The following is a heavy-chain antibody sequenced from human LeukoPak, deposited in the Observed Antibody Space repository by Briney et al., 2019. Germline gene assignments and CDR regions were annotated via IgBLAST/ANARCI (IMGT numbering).Heavy chain of an antibody. CDR2: ISSGSTYI. CDR3: ARENHGSFDY. V-gene: IGHV3-21*01. CDR1: GFSFSTYY. Sequence: PGGSLRLSCAASGFSFSTYYVNWVRQARGKGLEWVSCISSGSTYIFYADSVRGRFAISRDNAKNSLYLQMNSLRAEDTAVYYCARENHGSFDYWGQGSLVTVSS. D-gene: IGHD1-14*01. J-gene: IGHJ4*02.